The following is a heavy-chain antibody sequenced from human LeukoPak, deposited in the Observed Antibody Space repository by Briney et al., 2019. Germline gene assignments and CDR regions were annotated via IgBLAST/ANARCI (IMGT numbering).Heavy chain of an antibody. V-gene: IGHV3-23*01. D-gene: IGHD6-19*01. CDR3: ARSIAVAGPFDY. J-gene: IGHJ4*02. CDR2: ITDNGVST. Sequence: PGGSLRLSCAASGFTISSYDMSWVRQAPGKGLEWVPSITDNGVSTYYADSVKGRFTISRDNAKNSLYLQMNSLRDEDTAVYYCARSIAVAGPFDYWGQGTLVTVSS. CDR1: GFTISSYD.